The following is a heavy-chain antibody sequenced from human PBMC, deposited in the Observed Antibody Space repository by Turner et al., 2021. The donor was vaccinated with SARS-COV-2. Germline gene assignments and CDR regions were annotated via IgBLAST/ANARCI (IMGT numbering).Heavy chain of an antibody. V-gene: IGHV3-30*18. D-gene: IGHD2-15*01. CDR1: GFTFSGHG. CDR2: MTYDGSNK. CDR3: EKMGGLYCSSDSYYSERLDY. Sequence: QVQLVESGGGVVQPWRSSRLSCAASGFTFSGHGMHWVRQCTGKGLEWEAVMTYDGSNKYYAGSVKSQFAISRNNSMNTLYLKMNNLRAEDTTVYYCEKMGGLYCSSDSYYSERLDYWGQGTLVTVSS. J-gene: IGHJ4*02.